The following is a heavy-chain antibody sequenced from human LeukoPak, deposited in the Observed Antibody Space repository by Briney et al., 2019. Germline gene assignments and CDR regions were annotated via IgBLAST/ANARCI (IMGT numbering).Heavy chain of an antibody. CDR3: ARDIELSC. J-gene: IGHJ4*02. V-gene: IGHV3-23*01. CDR1: GFTFSDSA. Sequence: GGSLRLSCEASGFTFSDSAMSWVRQASGRGLEWVSLISASGGNSYYADSVKGRFTVSRDSSKNTLHLQRNSLRAEDTAVYYCARDIELSCWGQGTLVTVSS. D-gene: IGHD1-26*01. CDR2: ISASGGNS.